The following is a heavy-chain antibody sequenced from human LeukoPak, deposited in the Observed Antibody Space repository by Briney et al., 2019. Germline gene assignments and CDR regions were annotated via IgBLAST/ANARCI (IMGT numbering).Heavy chain of an antibody. D-gene: IGHD3-22*01. CDR1: GYTLTGYY. CDR2: INPNSGGT. V-gene: IGHV1-2*02. J-gene: IGHJ4*02. CDR3: AREVDDDSSGYYVSYFDY. Sequence: ASVKVSCKASGYTLTGYYMHWVRQAPGQGLEWMGWINPNSGGTNYAQKFQGRVTMTRDTSISTAYMELSRLRSDDTAVYYCAREVDDDSSGYYVSYFDYWGQGTLVTVSS.